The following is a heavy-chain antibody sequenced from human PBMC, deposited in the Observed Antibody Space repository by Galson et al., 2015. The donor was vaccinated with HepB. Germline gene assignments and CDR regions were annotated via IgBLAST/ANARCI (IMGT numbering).Heavy chain of an antibody. CDR1: GFTFSSYA. D-gene: IGHD6-13*01. J-gene: IGHJ4*02. CDR3: ARGAWGIAAAGTITEYYFDY. V-gene: IGHV3-30-3*01. CDR2: ISYDGSNK. Sequence: SLRLSCAASGFTFSSYAMHWVRQAPGKGLEWVAVISYDGSNKYYADSVKGRFTISRDNSKNTLYLQMNSLRAEDTAVYYCARGAWGIAAAGTITEYYFDYWGQGTLVTVSS.